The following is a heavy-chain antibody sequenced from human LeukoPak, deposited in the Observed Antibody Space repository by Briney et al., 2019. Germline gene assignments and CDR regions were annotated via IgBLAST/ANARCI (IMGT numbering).Heavy chain of an antibody. J-gene: IGHJ6*03. CDR3: ARAVGFSGTYRNQYYYYYMDV. CDR1: GGSFSGYY. V-gene: IGHV4-34*01. D-gene: IGHD1-26*01. Sequence: SETLSLTCAVYGGSFSGYYWSWIRQPPGKGLEWIGEINHSGSTNYNPSLKSRVTISVDTSKNQFSLKLSSVTAADTAVYYCARAVGFSGTYRNQYYYYYMDVWGKGTTVTISS. CDR2: INHSGST.